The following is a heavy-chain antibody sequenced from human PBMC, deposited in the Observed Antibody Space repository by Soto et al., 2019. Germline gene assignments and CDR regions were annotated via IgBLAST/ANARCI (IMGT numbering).Heavy chain of an antibody. Sequence: QVQLVQSGAEVKKPGSSVKVSCKASGGTFSSYAISWVRQAPGQGLEWMGGIITIFGTSNYAQKFQGRVTITADESTSTAYMELSSLRSEDTAVYYCAREGGDCSSTSCPARGYYYYGMDVWGQGTTVTVSS. D-gene: IGHD2-2*01. J-gene: IGHJ6*02. V-gene: IGHV1-69*01. CDR1: GGTFSSYA. CDR2: IITIFGTS. CDR3: AREGGDCSSTSCPARGYYYYGMDV.